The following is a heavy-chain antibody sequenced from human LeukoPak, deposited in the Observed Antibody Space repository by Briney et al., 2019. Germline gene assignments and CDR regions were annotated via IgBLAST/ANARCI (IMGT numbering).Heavy chain of an antibody. Sequence: GGSLRLSCAASGFTFSSHDMHRVRQAPGKGLEWVAFIRYDGSKKYYADSVKGRFTISRDNSKNTLYLQMNSLRAEDTAVYYCAKDSLWFGELLPPNWYFDLWGRGTLVTVSS. J-gene: IGHJ2*01. D-gene: IGHD3-10*01. CDR3: AKDSLWFGELLPPNWYFDL. V-gene: IGHV3-30*02. CDR2: IRYDGSKK. CDR1: GFTFSSHD.